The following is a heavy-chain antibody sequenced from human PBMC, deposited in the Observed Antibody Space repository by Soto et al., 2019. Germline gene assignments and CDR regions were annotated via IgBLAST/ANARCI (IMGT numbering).Heavy chain of an antibody. CDR3: GRACSSNSCYDVFDY. CDR1: GGSISSYY. CDR2: IYTSGST. D-gene: IGHD2-2*01. Sequence: SSETLSLTCTVSGGSISSYYWSWIRQPAGKGLEWIGRIYTSGSTNYNPSLKSRVTMSVDTSKNQFSLKLSSVTAADTAVYYFGRACSSNSCYDVFDYWGQGTRVTVSS. V-gene: IGHV4-4*07. J-gene: IGHJ4*02.